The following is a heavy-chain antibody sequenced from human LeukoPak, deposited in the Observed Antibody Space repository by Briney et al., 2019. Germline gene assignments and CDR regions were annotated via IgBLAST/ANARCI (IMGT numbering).Heavy chain of an antibody. CDR1: GFTFDDYA. J-gene: IGHJ4*02. D-gene: IGHD6-13*01. Sequence: GGSLRLSCAASGFTFDDYAMHWVRQPPGKGLEWVSGITWNSVRIGYADSVKGRFTISRDNAKNSLYLQMNSLRTEDTALYYCATSRFSSSWYRFDYWGQGTLVTVSS. CDR2: ITWNSVRI. CDR3: ATSRFSSSWYRFDY. V-gene: IGHV3-9*01.